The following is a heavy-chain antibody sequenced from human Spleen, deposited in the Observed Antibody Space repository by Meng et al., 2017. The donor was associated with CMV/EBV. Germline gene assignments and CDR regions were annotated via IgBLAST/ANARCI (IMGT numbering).Heavy chain of an antibody. Sequence: SGYTFTSYARNWVRQAPGQGLEWMGWINTNTGNPTYAQGFTGQFVFSLDTSVSTAYLQIYNLKTEDTAVYYCARDMEYSSSSYFFDYWGQGTLVTVSS. CDR3: ARDMEYSSSSYFFDY. J-gene: IGHJ4*02. D-gene: IGHD6-6*01. CDR2: INTNTGNP. V-gene: IGHV7-4-1*01. CDR1: GYTFTSYA.